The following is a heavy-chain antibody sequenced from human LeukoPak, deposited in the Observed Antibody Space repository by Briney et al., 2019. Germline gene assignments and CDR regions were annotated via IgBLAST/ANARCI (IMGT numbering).Heavy chain of an antibody. CDR3: ARSLPTLPKGGNVVVVVAATVYWFDP. J-gene: IGHJ5*02. D-gene: IGHD2-15*01. CDR2: IRYDGSNK. CDR1: GFTFSSYG. V-gene: IGHV3-30*02. Sequence: GGSLRLSCAASGFTFSSYGMHWVRQAPGKGLEWVAFIRYDGSNKYYADSVKGRFTISRDNSKNTLYLQMNSLRAEDTAVYYCARSLPTLPKGGNVVVVVAATVYWFDPWGQGTLVTVSS.